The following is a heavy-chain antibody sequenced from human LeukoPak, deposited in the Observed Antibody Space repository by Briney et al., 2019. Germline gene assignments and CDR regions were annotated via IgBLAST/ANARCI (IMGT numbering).Heavy chain of an antibody. D-gene: IGHD6-6*01. J-gene: IGHJ4*02. CDR1: GFTFSSYW. Sequence: GGSLRLSCAASGFTFSSYWMSWVRQAPGKGLEWVANIKQDGSEKYYVDSVKGRFTISRDNAKNSLYLQMNSLRAEDTAVYYCARDPYSSSSGGIKYWGQGTLVTVFS. V-gene: IGHV3-7*01. CDR2: IKQDGSEK. CDR3: ARDPYSSSSGGIKY.